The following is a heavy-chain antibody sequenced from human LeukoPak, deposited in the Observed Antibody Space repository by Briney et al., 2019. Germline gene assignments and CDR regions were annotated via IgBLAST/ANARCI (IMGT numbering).Heavy chain of an antibody. J-gene: IGHJ4*02. CDR1: GXTFSIYE. CDR3: ARARTPDY. V-gene: IGHV3-48*03. D-gene: IGHD2-15*01. Sequence: GGSLRLSCAASGXTFSIYEMSWVRQAPGKGLEWLSYMSSRGSTISYADSVKGRFTISRDNAKNSLFLQMNSLRAEDTAVYYCARARTPDYWGQGTLVTVSS. CDR2: MSSRGSTI.